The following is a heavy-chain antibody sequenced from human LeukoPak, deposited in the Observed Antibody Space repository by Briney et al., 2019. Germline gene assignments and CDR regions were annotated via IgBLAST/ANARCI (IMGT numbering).Heavy chain of an antibody. D-gene: IGHD5-24*01. CDR2: IYHSGST. V-gene: IGHV4-38-2*02. J-gene: IGHJ4*02. CDR1: GYSISSGYY. CDR3: ARAGGLREGYNCDY. Sequence: SETLSLTCTVSGYSISSGYYWGWIRQPPGKGLEWIGSIYHSGSTYYNPSLKSRVTISVDTSKNQFPLKLSSVTAADTAVYYCARAGGLREGYNCDYWGQGTLVTVSS.